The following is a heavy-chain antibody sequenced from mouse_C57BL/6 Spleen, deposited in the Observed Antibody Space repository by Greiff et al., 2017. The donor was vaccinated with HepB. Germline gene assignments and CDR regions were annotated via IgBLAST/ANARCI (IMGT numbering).Heavy chain of an antibody. CDR2: ISDGGSYT. Sequence: EVKLVESGGGLVKPGGSLKLSCAASGFTFSSYAMSWVRQTPEKRLEWVATISDGGSYTYYPDNVKGRFTISRDNAKNNLYLQMSHLKSEDTAMYYCASGGSFAYWGQGTLVTVSA. D-gene: IGHD1-1*02. V-gene: IGHV5-4*03. CDR1: GFTFSSYA. J-gene: IGHJ3*01. CDR3: ASGGSFAY.